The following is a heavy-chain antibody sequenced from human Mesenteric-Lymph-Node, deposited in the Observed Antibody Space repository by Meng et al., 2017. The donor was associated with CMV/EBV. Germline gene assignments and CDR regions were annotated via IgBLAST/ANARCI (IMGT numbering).Heavy chain of an antibody. J-gene: IGHJ4*02. D-gene: IGHD2-15*01. V-gene: IGHV4-61*02. CDR1: GDFICSGNNY. Sequence: QVQLQESGPGLVKPSQTLSLTCTVFGDFICSGNNYWSWIRQPAGKGLEWIGRIYTTGSTSYNPSLKSRVTISVDTAKNQFSLTFRSVAAADTAMYYCARASCRGGTGYDPVFYFDYWGRGTLVTVSS. CDR2: IYTTGST. CDR3: ARASCRGGTGYDPVFYFDY.